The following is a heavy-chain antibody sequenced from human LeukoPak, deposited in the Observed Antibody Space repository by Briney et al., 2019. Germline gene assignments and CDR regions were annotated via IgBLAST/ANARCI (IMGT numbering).Heavy chain of an antibody. CDR1: GGSISSHF. D-gene: IGHD3-10*01. CDR2: IFYSGTT. V-gene: IGHV4-59*11. CDR3: ASQRSGSYYKFFDY. Sequence: PSETLSLTCTVSGGSISSHFWSWIRQPPGKGLEWIGYIFYSGTTKYNPSLRSRVTISADTSKNQFSLKLSSVTAADTAVYYCASQRSGSYYKFFDYWGQGTLVTVSS. J-gene: IGHJ4*02.